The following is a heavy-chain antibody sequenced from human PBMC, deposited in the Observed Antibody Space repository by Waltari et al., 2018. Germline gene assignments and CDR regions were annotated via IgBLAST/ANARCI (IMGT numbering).Heavy chain of an antibody. D-gene: IGHD3-3*02. V-gene: IGHV1-69-2*01. J-gene: IGHJ3*02. CDR3: ATALGDSISASRPFEI. CDR1: GDTTSNYS. CDR2: VDPEDGQT. Sequence: EVRLLQSGAEVKKPGNTLKIACRLTGDTTSNYSIQWIQQAPGKGLQWMGLVDPEDGQTIYVEALQGRISMTADSSTETVYMELTSLTSDDSAVYYCATALGDSISASRPFEIWGQGTVITVSS.